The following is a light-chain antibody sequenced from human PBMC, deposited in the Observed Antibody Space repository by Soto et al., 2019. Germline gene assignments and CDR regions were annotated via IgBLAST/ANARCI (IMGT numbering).Light chain of an antibody. CDR2: DAS. Sequence: AIQLTQSPSSLTASVGDRVTITCRASQGISSALAWYQQKPGKAPKLLIYDASSLESGVPSRFSGSGSGTDFTLTISSLQPEDFATYYCQQFNSYPLFGGGTKVEIK. CDR3: QQFNSYPL. J-gene: IGKJ4*01. CDR1: QGISSA. V-gene: IGKV1-13*02.